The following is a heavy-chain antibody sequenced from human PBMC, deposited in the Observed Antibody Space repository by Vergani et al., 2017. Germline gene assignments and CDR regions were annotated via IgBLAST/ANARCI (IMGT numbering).Heavy chain of an antibody. Sequence: QVQLVQSGAEVKKPGASVKVSCKASGYTFTSYYMHWVRQAPGQGLEWMGIINPSGGSTSYAQKFQGRVTITADESTSTAYMELSSLRSEGTAVYYCARRIGERYCSGGSCHLPEYYYYYYMDVWGKGTTVTVSS. V-gene: IGHV1-46*01. D-gene: IGHD2-15*01. CDR3: ARRIGERYCSGGSCHLPEYYYYYYMDV. CDR1: GYTFTSYY. CDR2: INPSGGST. J-gene: IGHJ6*03.